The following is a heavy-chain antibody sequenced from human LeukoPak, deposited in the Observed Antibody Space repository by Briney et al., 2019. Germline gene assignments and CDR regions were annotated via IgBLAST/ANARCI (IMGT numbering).Heavy chain of an antibody. CDR3: THYDSSGYYDGFDY. CDR1: GFTFSNAW. J-gene: IGHJ4*02. V-gene: IGHV3-15*01. CDR2: IKSKTDGGTT. Sequence: PGGSLRLSCATSGFTFSNAWMSWVRQAPGKGLEWVGRIKSKTDGGTTDYAAPVKGRFTISRDDSKNTLYLQMNSLKTEDTAVYYCTHYDSSGYYDGFDYWGQGTLVTVSS. D-gene: IGHD3-22*01.